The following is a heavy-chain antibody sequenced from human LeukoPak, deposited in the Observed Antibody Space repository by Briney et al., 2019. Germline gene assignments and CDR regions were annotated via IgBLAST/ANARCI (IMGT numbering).Heavy chain of an antibody. CDR2: MNPNSGNT. V-gene: IGHV1-8*01. CDR1: RYTFTSYD. CDR3: ARAGSGWYGVVDY. Sequence: ASVKVSCKAFRYTFTSYDINWVRQATGQGLEWMGWMNPNSGNTGYAQKFQGRVTMTRNTSISTAYMELSSLRSEDTAVYYCARAGSGWYGVVDYWGQGTLVTVSS. D-gene: IGHD6-19*01. J-gene: IGHJ4*02.